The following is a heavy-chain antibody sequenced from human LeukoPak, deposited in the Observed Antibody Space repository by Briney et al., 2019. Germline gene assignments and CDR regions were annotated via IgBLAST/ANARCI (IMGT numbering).Heavy chain of an antibody. CDR1: GYTFTGYY. V-gene: IGHV1-2*02. CDR3: ARRRAAAIYFDY. Sequence: ASVRVSCKASGYTFTGYYMHWVRQAPGQGLEWIGWINPNSGGTNYAQKFQGRVTMTRDTSISTAYMELSRLRSDDTAVYYCARRRAAAIYFDYWGQGTLVTVSS. J-gene: IGHJ4*02. D-gene: IGHD2-2*01. CDR2: INPNSGGT.